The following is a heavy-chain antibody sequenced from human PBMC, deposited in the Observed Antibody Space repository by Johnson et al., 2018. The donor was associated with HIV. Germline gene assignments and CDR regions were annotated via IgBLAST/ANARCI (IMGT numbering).Heavy chain of an antibody. V-gene: IGHV3-66*01. Sequence: VQLVESGGGLVQPGGSLRLSCAASGFTVSNTYMSWVRQAPGKGLEWVSVIYSGGSTYYADSVKGRFTISRDNSKNTLYLQMNSLRAEDTAVYYCARDGMAATKANIWGQGTMVTVSS. CDR1: GFTVSNTY. J-gene: IGHJ3*02. CDR3: ARDGMAATKANI. D-gene: IGHD1-14*01. CDR2: IYSGGST.